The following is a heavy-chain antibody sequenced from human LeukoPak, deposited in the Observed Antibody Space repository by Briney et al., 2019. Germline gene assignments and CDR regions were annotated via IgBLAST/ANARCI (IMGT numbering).Heavy chain of an antibody. CDR1: GGSFSGYY. V-gene: IGHV4-34*01. CDR2: INHSGST. D-gene: IGHD3-16*01. J-gene: IGHJ4*02. CDR3: AREGGYFDY. Sequence: SETLSLTRAVYGGSFSGYYWSWIRQPPGKGLEWIGEINHSGSTNYNPSLKSRVTISVDTSKNQFSLKLSSVTAADTAVYYCAREGGYFDYWGQGTLVTVSS.